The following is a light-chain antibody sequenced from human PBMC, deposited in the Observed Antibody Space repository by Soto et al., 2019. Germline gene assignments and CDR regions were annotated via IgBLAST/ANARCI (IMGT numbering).Light chain of an antibody. CDR2: STT. CDR3: LLFYGDGVV. V-gene: IGLV7-43*01. J-gene: IGLJ2*01. Sequence: QAVVTQEPSLTVSPGGTVTLTCASITGAVTSGYYPNWFQQKPGQPPRALIYSTTYKHSWTPARFSGSLLGGKAALTLSGVQPEDEADYYCLLFYGDGVVFGGGTKLTVL. CDR1: TGAVTSGYY.